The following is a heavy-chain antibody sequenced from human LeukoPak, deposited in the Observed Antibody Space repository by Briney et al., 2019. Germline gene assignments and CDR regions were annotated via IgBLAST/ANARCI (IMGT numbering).Heavy chain of an antibody. Sequence: GASVKVSCKASGGTFSSYAISWVRQAPGQGLEWMGGIIPIFGTANYAQKFQGRVTITADESTSTAYMELSSLRSEDTAVYYCAADWGRWEAFDIWGQGTLVTVSS. CDR2: IIPIFGTA. D-gene: IGHD1-26*01. V-gene: IGHV1-69*01. J-gene: IGHJ4*02. CDR3: AADWGRWEAFDI. CDR1: GGTFSSYA.